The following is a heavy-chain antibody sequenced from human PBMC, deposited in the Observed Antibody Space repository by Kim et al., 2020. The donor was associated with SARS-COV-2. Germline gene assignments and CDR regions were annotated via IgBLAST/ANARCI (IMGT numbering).Heavy chain of an antibody. CDR3: ARGPPRWGSYPHYYSMDV. CDR2: IGTVGDT. J-gene: IGHJ6*02. Sequence: GGSLRLSCAASGFTFSSYDMHWVRQATGKGLEWVSAIGTVGDTYYPGFVKGRFTISRENAKNSLYLQMNSLRAGDTAVYYCARGPPRWGSYPHYYSMDVWGQGTTVTVSS. V-gene: IGHV3-13*01. CDR1: GFTFSSYD. D-gene: IGHD1-26*01.